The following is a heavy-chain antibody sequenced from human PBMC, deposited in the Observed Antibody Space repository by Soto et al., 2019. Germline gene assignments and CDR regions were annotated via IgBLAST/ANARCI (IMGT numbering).Heavy chain of an antibody. D-gene: IGHD1-1*01. CDR3: ARGDGIQLGSLAGRCYYHKMDV. CDR2: IYYSGTA. Sequence: QVQLRESGPGLVKSSETLSLTCTVSGGSISTYYWSWVRQPPGKGLEWIGYIYYSGTATYNPSLRSRVTISVDTSKNQFSLRLSSVTAADTAVYYCARGDGIQLGSLAGRCYYHKMDVWGQGTTVTVYS. CDR1: GGSISTYY. V-gene: IGHV4-59*01. J-gene: IGHJ6*02.